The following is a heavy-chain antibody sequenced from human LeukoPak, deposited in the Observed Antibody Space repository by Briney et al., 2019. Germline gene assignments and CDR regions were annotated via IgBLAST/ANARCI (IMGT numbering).Heavy chain of an antibody. V-gene: IGHV1-58*02. J-gene: IGHJ3*02. CDR3: AAPLYVWGSYRLDAFDI. D-gene: IGHD3-16*02. Sequence: ASVKVSCKASGFTFTSSAMQWVRQARGQRLEWIGWIVVGSGNTNYAQKFQERVTITRDMSTSTAYMELSSLRSQDTAVYYCAAPLYVWGSYRLDAFDIWGQGTMVTVSS. CDR2: IVVGSGNT. CDR1: GFTFTSSA.